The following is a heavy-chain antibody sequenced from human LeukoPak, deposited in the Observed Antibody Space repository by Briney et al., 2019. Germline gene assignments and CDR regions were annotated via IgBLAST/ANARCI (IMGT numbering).Heavy chain of an antibody. CDR1: GYTFTGYY. J-gene: IGHJ5*02. CDR2: INPNSGGT. Sequence: ASVKVSCKASGYTFTGYYMHWVRQAPGQGLEWMGWINPNSGGTNYAQKFQGRVTMTRDTSISTAYMELSRLRSDDTAVYYCARSEESVAALFDPWGQGTLVTVSS. V-gene: IGHV1-2*02. D-gene: IGHD2-15*01. CDR3: ARSEESVAALFDP.